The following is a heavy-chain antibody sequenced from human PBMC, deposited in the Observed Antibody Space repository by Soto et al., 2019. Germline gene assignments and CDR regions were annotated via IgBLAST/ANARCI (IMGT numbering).Heavy chain of an antibody. Sequence: EVQLLESGGGLVQPGGSLRLSCAASGFTFSTYAMTWVRQAPGKGLEWVSSVTNSGSNTYHADSVKGRFTISRDNSKNMLFLQMTSLRAEDTDLYYYAKDLAATATGYSFDIWGQGTMVTVSS. J-gene: IGHJ3*02. CDR3: AKDLAATATGYSFDI. D-gene: IGHD3-22*01. CDR2: VTNSGSNT. V-gene: IGHV3-23*01. CDR1: GFTFSTYA.